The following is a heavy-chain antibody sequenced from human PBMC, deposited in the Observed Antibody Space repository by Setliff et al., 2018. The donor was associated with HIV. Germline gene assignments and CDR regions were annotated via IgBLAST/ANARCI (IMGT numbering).Heavy chain of an antibody. J-gene: IGHJ4*02. D-gene: IGHD3-22*01. CDR1: GFTFSSYG. Sequence: GGSLRLSCAASGFTFSSYGMHWVRQAPGKGLEWVAFIRYDGSNKYYADSVKGRFTISRDNSKNTLYLQMNSLGAEDTAVYYCAKIQNPQGYYYDSSGYYPHPGSPDYWGQGTLVTVSS. CDR2: IRYDGSNK. V-gene: IGHV3-30*02. CDR3: AKIQNPQGYYYDSSGYYPHPGSPDY.